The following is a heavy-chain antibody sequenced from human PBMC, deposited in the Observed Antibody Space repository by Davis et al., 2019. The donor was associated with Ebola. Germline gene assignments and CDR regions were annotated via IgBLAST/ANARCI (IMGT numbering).Heavy chain of an antibody. CDR3: ARVFDSVNYFDY. Sequence: GESLKISCAASGFTFSSYSMNWVRQAPGKGLEWVSSISSSSSYIYYADSVKGRFTISRDNAKNSLYLQMTSLRAEDTAVYYCARVFDSVNYFDYWGQGTLVTVSS. V-gene: IGHV3-21*01. CDR2: ISSSSSYI. D-gene: IGHD3-3*01. J-gene: IGHJ4*02. CDR1: GFTFSSYS.